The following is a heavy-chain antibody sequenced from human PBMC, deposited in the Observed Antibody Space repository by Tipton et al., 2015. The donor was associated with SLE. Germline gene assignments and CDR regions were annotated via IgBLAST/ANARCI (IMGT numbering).Heavy chain of an antibody. Sequence: SLRLSCAASGFAFSSHWMHWVRQAPGKGLEWVSSIKWNSETIVYADSVKGRFTVSRDNAKNSLYLQMNSLRVEDTAFYYCSKGDSSGYKKIDFWGRGTLVTVSS. CDR1: GFAFSSHW. CDR2: IKWNSETI. J-gene: IGHJ4*02. D-gene: IGHD3-22*01. V-gene: IGHV3-9*01. CDR3: SKGDSSGYKKIDF.